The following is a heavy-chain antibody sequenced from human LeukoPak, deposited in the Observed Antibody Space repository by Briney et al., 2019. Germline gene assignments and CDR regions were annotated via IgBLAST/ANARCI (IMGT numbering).Heavy chain of an antibody. CDR2: ISAYNGNT. CDR3: ARCESYYDYVWGSYRPYNWFDP. CDR1: GYTLTSYG. Sequence: ASVKVSCKASGYTLTSYGISWVRQAPGQGLEWMGWISAYNGNTNYAQKLQGRVTMTTDTSTSTAYMELRSLRSDDTAVYYCARCESYYDYVWGSYRPYNWFDPWGQGTLVTVSS. V-gene: IGHV1-18*01. J-gene: IGHJ5*02. D-gene: IGHD3-16*02.